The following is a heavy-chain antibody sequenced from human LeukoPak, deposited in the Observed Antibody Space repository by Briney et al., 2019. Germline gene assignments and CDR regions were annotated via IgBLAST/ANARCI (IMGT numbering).Heavy chain of an antibody. CDR1: GGSINSYY. Sequence: ASETLSLTCTVSGGSINSYYWSWIRQPPGKGLEWIGYIYYSGSTNCNPSLKSRVTISVDTSKNQFSLKLSSVTAADTAMYYCARGGELEHASIFDSRGQGTLVTVSS. J-gene: IGHJ4*02. V-gene: IGHV4-59*01. CDR3: ARGGELEHASIFDS. D-gene: IGHD1-1*01. CDR2: IYYSGST.